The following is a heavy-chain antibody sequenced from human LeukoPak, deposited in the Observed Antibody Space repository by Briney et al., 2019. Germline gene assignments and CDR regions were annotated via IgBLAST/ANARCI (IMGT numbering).Heavy chain of an antibody. CDR2: INIEGSST. J-gene: IGHJ4*02. Sequence: GGSLRLSCAASGFTFSSTWMNWFRKAPGKGLVWVSRINIEGSSTSYPASGKGRFTISRDNAKNTLYLQMNSLRAEDTAVYYCARGARRFDYWGQGTLVTVSS. CDR1: GFTFSSTW. CDR3: ARGARRFDY. V-gene: IGHV3-74*01. D-gene: IGHD1-26*01.